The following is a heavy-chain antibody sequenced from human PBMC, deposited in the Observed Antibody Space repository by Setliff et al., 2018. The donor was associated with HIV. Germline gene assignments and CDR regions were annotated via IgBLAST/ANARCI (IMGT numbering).Heavy chain of an antibody. V-gene: IGHV3-48*01. J-gene: IGHJ4*02. Sequence: PGESLRLSCAASGFPFSAYIMNWVRQAPGKGLEWISYISGSSTTIYYADSVKGRFIISRDNAKNSLYLQMNSLRAEDTAVYYCAKVATWTGTTYYFESWGQGTLVTSPQ. CDR3: AKVATWTGTTYYFES. CDR1: GFPFSAYI. D-gene: IGHD1-1*01. CDR2: ISGSSTTI.